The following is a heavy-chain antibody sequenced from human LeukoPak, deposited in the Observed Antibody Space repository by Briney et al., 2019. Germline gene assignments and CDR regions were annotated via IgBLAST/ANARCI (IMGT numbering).Heavy chain of an antibody. CDR2: ISWNSGSI. D-gene: IGHD6-19*01. Sequence: GGSLRLSCAGSGFIFNNYAMHWVRQPPGKGLEWVSGISWNSGSIDYADSVKGRFTISRDNAKNSLYLQMNSLRVEDTAIYYCAKGSVSMAGTPGDVWGQGTTVTVSS. J-gene: IGHJ6*02. CDR3: AKGSVSMAGTPGDV. V-gene: IGHV3-9*01. CDR1: GFIFNNYA.